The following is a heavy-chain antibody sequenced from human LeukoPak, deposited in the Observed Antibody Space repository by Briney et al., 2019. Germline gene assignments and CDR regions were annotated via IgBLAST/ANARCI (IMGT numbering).Heavy chain of an antibody. CDR2: INPSGGST. CDR1: GYTFTSYY. Sequence: ASVKVPCKASGYTFTSYYMHWVRQAPGQGLEWMGIINPSGGSTSYAQKFQGRVTMTRDTSTSTVYMELSSLRSEDTAVYYCARELGYCSGGSCYKNYFDYWGQGTLVTVSS. J-gene: IGHJ4*02. D-gene: IGHD2-15*01. V-gene: IGHV1-46*01. CDR3: ARELGYCSGGSCYKNYFDY.